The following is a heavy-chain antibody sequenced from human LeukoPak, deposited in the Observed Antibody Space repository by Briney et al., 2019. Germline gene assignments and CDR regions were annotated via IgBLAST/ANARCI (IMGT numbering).Heavy chain of an antibody. D-gene: IGHD2-2*01. Sequence: SVKVSCKASGGTFSSYAISWVRQAPGQGLEWMGGIIPIFGKANYAQKFQGKVTITADESTSTAYMELSSLRSEDTAVYYCARDRWDIVVVLSWFDPWGQGTLVTVSS. J-gene: IGHJ5*02. CDR1: GGTFSSYA. V-gene: IGHV1-69*13. CDR3: ARDRWDIVVVLSWFDP. CDR2: IIPIFGKA.